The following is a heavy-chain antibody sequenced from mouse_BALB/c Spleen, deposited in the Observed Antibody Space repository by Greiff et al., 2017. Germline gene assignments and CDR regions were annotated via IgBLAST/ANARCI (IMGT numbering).Heavy chain of an antibody. J-gene: IGHJ3*01. CDR1: GYTFTDYA. CDR3: ARSETMITTGGFAY. V-gene: IGHV1S137*01. D-gene: IGHD2-4*01. CDR2: ISTYYGDA. Sequence: QVQLQQSGAELVRPGVSVKISCKGSGYTFTDYAMHWVKQSPAKGLEWIGVISTYYGDASYNQKFKGKATMTADKSSSTAYMELARLTSEDSAIYYCARSETMITTGGFAYWGQGTLVTVSA.